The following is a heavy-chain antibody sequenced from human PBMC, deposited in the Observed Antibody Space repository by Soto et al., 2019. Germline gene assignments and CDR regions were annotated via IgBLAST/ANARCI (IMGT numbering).Heavy chain of an antibody. CDR1: GFTFSSYA. J-gene: IGHJ4*02. CDR3: ARDLGPYYDSSGYYFDY. V-gene: IGHV3-30-3*01. CDR2: ISYDGSNK. D-gene: IGHD3-22*01. Sequence: GGSLRLSCAASGFTFSSYAMHWVRQAPGKGLEWVAVISYDGSNKYYADSVKGRFTISRDNSKNTLYLQMNSLRAEDTAVYYCARDLGPYYDSSGYYFDYWGQGTLVTVSS.